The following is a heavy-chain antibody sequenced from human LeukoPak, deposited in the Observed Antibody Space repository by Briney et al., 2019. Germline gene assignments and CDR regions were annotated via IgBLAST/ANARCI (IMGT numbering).Heavy chain of an antibody. D-gene: IGHD1-20*01. CDR3: ARPDNWNLAFDY. CDR2: INHSGST. V-gene: IGHV4-34*01. CDR1: GGSFSGYY. Sequence: SETLSLTCAVYGGSFSGYYWSWIRQPPGKGLGWIGEINHSGSTNYNPSLKSRVTISVDTSKNQFSLKLSSVTAADTAVYYCARPDNWNLAFDYWGQGTLVTVSS. J-gene: IGHJ4*02.